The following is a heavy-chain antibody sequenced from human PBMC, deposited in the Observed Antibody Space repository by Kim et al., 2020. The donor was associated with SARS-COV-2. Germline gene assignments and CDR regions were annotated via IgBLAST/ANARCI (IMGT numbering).Heavy chain of an antibody. CDR2: ISAYNGNT. Sequence: ASVKVSCKASGYTFTSYGISWVRQAPGQGLEWMGWISAYNGNTNYAQKLQGRVTMTTDTSTSTAYMELRSLRSDDTAVYYCAREGYCSSTSCYSDHYYYYYGMDVWGQGTTVTVSS. D-gene: IGHD2-2*01. J-gene: IGHJ6*02. CDR3: AREGYCSSTSCYSDHYYYYYGMDV. CDR1: GYTFTSYG. V-gene: IGHV1-18*01.